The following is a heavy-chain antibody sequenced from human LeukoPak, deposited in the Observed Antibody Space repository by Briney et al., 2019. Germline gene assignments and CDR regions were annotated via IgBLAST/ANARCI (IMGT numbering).Heavy chain of an antibody. J-gene: IGHJ4*02. V-gene: IGHV3-30*03. CDR1: GFTFSSYG. Sequence: GGSLRLSCAASGFTFSSYGMHWVRQAPGKGLEWVAVISYDGSNKYYADSVKGRFTISRDNSKNTLYPQMNSLRAEDTAVYYCGRFARGPGYWGQGTLVTVSS. CDR2: ISYDGSNK. D-gene: IGHD3-10*01. CDR3: GRFARGPGY.